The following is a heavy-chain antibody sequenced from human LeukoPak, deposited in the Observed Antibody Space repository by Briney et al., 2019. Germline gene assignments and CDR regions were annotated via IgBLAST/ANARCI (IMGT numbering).Heavy chain of an antibody. J-gene: IGHJ4*02. V-gene: IGHV3-23*01. CDR1: GFTFSSYA. CDR2: ISGSGGST. Sequence: GGSLRLSCVVSGFTFSSYAMSWVRQAPGKGLEWVSGISGSGGSTYYADSVKGRFTISRDNSRNTVYLQMNSLRAEDTAVYYCAKDDRWLQFCCWGQGTLVTVSA. CDR3: AKDDRWLQFCC. D-gene: IGHD5-24*01.